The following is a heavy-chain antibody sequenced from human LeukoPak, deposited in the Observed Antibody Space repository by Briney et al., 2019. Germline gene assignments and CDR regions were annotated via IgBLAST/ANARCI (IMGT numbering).Heavy chain of an antibody. D-gene: IGHD3-10*01. J-gene: IGHJ3*02. Sequence: ASVKVSCKASGYTFTSYTIHWVRQAPGQRLEWMGWINAGNGNTIYSQEFQGRVTITRDTSASTAYMELSSLRSEDMAVYYCARAYYGSGRSWLYAFDIWGQGTMVTVSS. CDR2: INAGNGNT. CDR3: ARAYYGSGRSWLYAFDI. CDR1: GYTFTSYT. V-gene: IGHV1-3*03.